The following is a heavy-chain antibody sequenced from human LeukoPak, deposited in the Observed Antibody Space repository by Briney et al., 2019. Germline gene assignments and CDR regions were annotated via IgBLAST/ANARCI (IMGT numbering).Heavy chain of an antibody. Sequence: GGSLRLSCAASGFTFSSYVMSWVRQAPGKGLEWVSAISGSGGSTYYADSVKGRFTISRDNSKNTLYLQMSSLRAEDTAVYYCARSYRRGAITMLRGVANRGAFDIWGQGTMVTVSS. CDR1: GFTFSSYV. V-gene: IGHV3-23*01. CDR2: ISGSGGST. D-gene: IGHD3-10*01. J-gene: IGHJ3*02. CDR3: ARSYRRGAITMLRGVANRGAFDI.